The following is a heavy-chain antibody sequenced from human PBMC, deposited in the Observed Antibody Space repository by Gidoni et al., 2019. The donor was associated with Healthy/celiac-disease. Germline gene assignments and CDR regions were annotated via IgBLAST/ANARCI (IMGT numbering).Heavy chain of an antibody. Sequence: QVQLVQSGAEVKKPGSSVKASCKASGGTFSSYAISWGRQAPGQGLEGMGGISPIFGTANYAQKFQGRVTITADESTSTAYMELSSLRSEDTAVYYCARDPLRFLVAGTNYYYYGMDVWGQGTTVTVSS. V-gene: IGHV1-69*01. CDR3: ARDPLRFLVAGTNYYYYGMDV. CDR2: ISPIFGTA. J-gene: IGHJ6*02. D-gene: IGHD6-19*01. CDR1: GGTFSSYA.